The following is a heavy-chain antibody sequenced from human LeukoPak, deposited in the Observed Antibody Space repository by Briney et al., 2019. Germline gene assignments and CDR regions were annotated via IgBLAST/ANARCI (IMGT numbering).Heavy chain of an antibody. CDR3: AAGYSSGWYATEYFQH. Sequence: GGSLRLSCAAPGFTFDDYAMHWVRQAPGKGLEWVSGISWNSGSIGYADSVKGRFTISRDNAKNSLYLQMNSLRAEDTALYYCAAGYSSGWYATEYFQHWGQGTLVTVSS. J-gene: IGHJ1*01. CDR1: GFTFDDYA. V-gene: IGHV3-9*01. D-gene: IGHD6-19*01. CDR2: ISWNSGSI.